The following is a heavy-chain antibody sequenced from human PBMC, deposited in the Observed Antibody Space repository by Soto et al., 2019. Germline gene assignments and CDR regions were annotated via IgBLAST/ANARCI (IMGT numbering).Heavy chain of an antibody. D-gene: IGHD6-19*01. Sequence: GALRLSCAASGFTFSSYGMHWVRQAPGKGLEWVAVISYDGSNKYYADSVKGRFTISRDNSKNTLYLQMNSLRAEDTAVYYCAKDRGSGWYGDYWGQGTLVTVSS. CDR1: GFTFSSYG. CDR2: ISYDGSNK. CDR3: AKDRGSGWYGDY. J-gene: IGHJ4*02. V-gene: IGHV3-30*18.